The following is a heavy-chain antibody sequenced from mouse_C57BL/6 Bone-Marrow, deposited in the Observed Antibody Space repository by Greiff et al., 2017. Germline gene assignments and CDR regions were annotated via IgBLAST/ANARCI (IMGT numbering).Heavy chain of an antibody. D-gene: IGHD2-4*01. Sequence: VQLQQSGAELVKPGASVKLSCTASGFNIKDYYMHWVKQRTEQGLEWIGRIDPEDGETKYAPQFQGKATITADTSSNTAYLQLSSLTSEDTAVYYCVLIYYDYDAVGDYWGQGTTLTVSS. CDR1: GFNIKDYY. CDR3: VLIYYDYDAVGDY. V-gene: IGHV14-2*01. CDR2: IDPEDGET. J-gene: IGHJ2*01.